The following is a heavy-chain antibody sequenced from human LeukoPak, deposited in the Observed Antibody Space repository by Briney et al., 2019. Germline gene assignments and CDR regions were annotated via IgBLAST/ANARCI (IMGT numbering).Heavy chain of an antibody. CDR1: GFTFSDYE. J-gene: IGHJ4*02. D-gene: IGHD3-9*01. CDR3: AKDRDILTGYYPDY. Sequence: GGSLRLSCAASGFTFSDYEMNWVRQAPGKGLEWLSHISISGTTIHYADSVKGRFTISRDNAKNSVYLQMNSLRAEDTAVYHCAKDRDILTGYYPDYWGQGTLVTVPS. V-gene: IGHV3-48*03. CDR2: ISISGTTI.